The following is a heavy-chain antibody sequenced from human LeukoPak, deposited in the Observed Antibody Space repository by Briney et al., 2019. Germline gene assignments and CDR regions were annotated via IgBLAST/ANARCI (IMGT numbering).Heavy chain of an antibody. CDR1: GGSISGSH. CDR2: IHYTGST. J-gene: IGHJ6*02. CDR3: ARTGGDCSSGLCYYAMDV. Sequence: SSETLSLTCLVSGGSISGSHWSWLRQPPGKGLEWLGYIHYTGSTDYNPSLRSRVTLSIDMSKNQFSLRLSSVTAADTAVYYCARTGGDCSSGLCYYAMDVWGQGTTVTVS. V-gene: IGHV4-59*01. D-gene: IGHD2-21*02.